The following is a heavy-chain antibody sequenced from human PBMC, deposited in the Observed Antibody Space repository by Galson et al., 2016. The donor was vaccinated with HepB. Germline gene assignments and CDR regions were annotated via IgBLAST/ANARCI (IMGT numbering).Heavy chain of an antibody. V-gene: IGHV3-33*01. CDR2: IWYDGRNK. CDR3: VRDRAARDTVYYYGMDV. Sequence: SLRLSCAASGFTFNNYGMHWVRQAPGKGLEWVALIWYDGRNKYYADSVKGRFTISRDNSKNTLYLQMNSLRAEDTAVYYCVRDRAARDTVYYYGMDVGGQGATVTVSS. D-gene: IGHD6-25*01. CDR1: GFTFNNYG. J-gene: IGHJ6*02.